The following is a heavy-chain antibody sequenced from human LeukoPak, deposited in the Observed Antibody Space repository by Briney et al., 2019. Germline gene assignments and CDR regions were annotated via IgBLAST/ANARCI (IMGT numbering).Heavy chain of an antibody. CDR2: ISSSGSTI. D-gene: IGHD2-2*01. CDR3: ARDPSSTGVGY. V-gene: IGHV3-48*03. J-gene: IGHJ4*02. Sequence: PGGSLRLSCAVSGFIFSDYEMNWVRQAPGKGLEWVSYISSSGSTIYYADSVKGRFTISRDNAKNSLYLQMNSLRGEDTAVYYCARDPSSTGVGYWGRGTLVSVSS. CDR1: GFIFSDYE.